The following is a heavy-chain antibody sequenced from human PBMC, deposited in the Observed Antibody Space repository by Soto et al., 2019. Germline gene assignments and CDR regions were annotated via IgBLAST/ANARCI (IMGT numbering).Heavy chain of an antibody. CDR3: SRSRCSGGSWFRFDY. J-gene: IGHJ4*02. D-gene: IGHD2-15*01. CDR2: IYYSGST. CDR1: GGSISSLY. Sequence: SETLSLTWTVSGGSISSLYWRWIRKTPGKGLEWIGYIYYSGSTNYNPSLKSRVTISVDTSKNQFSLKLSSVTAVDTAVYYCSRSRCSGGSWFRFDYWGQGTLGTVSS. V-gene: IGHV4-59*11.